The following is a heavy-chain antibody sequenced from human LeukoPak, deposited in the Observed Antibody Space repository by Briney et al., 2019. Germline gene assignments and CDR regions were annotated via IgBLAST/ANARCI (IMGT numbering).Heavy chain of an antibody. CDR2: ISGSGGST. J-gene: IGHJ4*02. D-gene: IGHD2-2*01. Sequence: GGSLRLSCAASGFTFSSYAMHWVRQAPGKGLEWVSAISGSGGSTYYADSVKGRFTISRDNSKNTLYLQMNSLRAEDTAVYYCAKEYCSSTSCSFGADYWGQGTLVTVSS. CDR1: GFTFSSYA. CDR3: AKEYCSSTSCSFGADY. V-gene: IGHV3-23*01.